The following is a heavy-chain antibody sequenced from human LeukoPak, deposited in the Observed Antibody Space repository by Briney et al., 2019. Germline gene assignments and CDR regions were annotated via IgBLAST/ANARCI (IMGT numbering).Heavy chain of an antibody. CDR3: ARFSSAVPAAYDP. V-gene: IGHV3-48*01. Sequence: PGGSLRLSCAASGFTFSSYSMSWVRQAPGKGLEWVSYISSSSSTIYYADSVKGRFTISRDNAKNSLYLQMNSLRAEDTAVYYCARFSSAVPAAYDPWGQGTLVTVSS. D-gene: IGHD2-2*01. J-gene: IGHJ5*02. CDR1: GFTFSSYS. CDR2: ISSSSSTI.